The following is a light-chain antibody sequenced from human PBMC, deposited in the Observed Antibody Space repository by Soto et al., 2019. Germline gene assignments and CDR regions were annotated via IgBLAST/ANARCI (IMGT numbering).Light chain of an antibody. CDR1: QSVSRN. CDR3: QQRDNWPQT. J-gene: IGKJ1*01. Sequence: IVMPQSPVTLSLTPGARATLSCRASQSVSRNLAWYQQKPGQAPRLLIYDASDRATGIPARFSGSGSGTDFTLTISSLEPEDSAFYYCQQRDNWPQTFGQGTKVDIK. CDR2: DAS. V-gene: IGKV3-11*01.